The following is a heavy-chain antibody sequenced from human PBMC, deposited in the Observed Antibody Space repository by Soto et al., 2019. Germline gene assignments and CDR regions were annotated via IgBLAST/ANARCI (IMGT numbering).Heavy chain of an antibody. V-gene: IGHV3-48*02. Sequence: EVQLVESGGGLVQPGGSLRLSCAASGFTFSSYSMNWVRQAPGKGLEWVSYISSSSSTIYYADSVKGRLTISRDNATNSRYLQMNSLRDEDTAVYYCAREGYDYVWGSYRYTLNWFDPWGQGTLVTVSS. J-gene: IGHJ5*02. CDR3: AREGYDYVWGSYRYTLNWFDP. D-gene: IGHD3-16*02. CDR1: GFTFSSYS. CDR2: ISSSSSTI.